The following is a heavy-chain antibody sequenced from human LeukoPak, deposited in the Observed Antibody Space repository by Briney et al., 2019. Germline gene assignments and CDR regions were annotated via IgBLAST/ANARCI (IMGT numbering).Heavy chain of an antibody. Sequence: GGSLRLSCAASGFTFSTYAMSWVRQAPGKGLEWVSGISASGGTTYYADSVKGRFTISRDNSKNTLYLQMNSLRGEDTAVYYCARDKVGSWEEWGYYMDVWGKGTTVTVSS. CDR3: ARDKVGSWEEWGYYMDV. CDR1: GFTFSTYA. J-gene: IGHJ6*03. D-gene: IGHD6-13*01. CDR2: ISASGGTT. V-gene: IGHV3-23*01.